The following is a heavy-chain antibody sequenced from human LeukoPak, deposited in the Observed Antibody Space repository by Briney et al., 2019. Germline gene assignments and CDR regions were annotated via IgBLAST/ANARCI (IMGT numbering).Heavy chain of an antibody. CDR3: TRVFAYSYGDFDN. V-gene: IGHV3-66*01. D-gene: IGHD5-18*01. Sequence: GGSLRLSCEASGFTVRNNYMTWVRQAPGKGLEWVSVIYSGGGTYYADSVKDRFTISRDNSKNALYLQMNSLRVEDSAVYYCTRVFAYSYGDFDNWGQGTLVAVSS. CDR1: GFTVRNNY. J-gene: IGHJ4*02. CDR2: IYSGGGT.